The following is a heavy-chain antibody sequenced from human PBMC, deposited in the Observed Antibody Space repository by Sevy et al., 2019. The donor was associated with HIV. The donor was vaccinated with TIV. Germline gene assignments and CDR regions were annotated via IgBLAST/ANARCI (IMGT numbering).Heavy chain of an antibody. Sequence: GGSLRLSCAASGFTFSSYSMSWVRQAPGKGLEWVSYISSSSSTIYYADSVKGRFTISRDNAKNSLYLQMNSLRDEDTAVYYCASGRDSSGRPGYWGQGTLVTVSS. D-gene: IGHD6-19*01. J-gene: IGHJ4*02. CDR1: GFTFSSYS. CDR2: ISSSSSTI. CDR3: ASGRDSSGRPGY. V-gene: IGHV3-48*02.